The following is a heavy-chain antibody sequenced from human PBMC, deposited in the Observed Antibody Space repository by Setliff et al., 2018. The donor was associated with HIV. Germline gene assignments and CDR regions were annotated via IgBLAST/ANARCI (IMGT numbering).Heavy chain of an antibody. CDR1: GGSFSGYY. Sequence: SETLSLTCAVYGGSFSGYYWGWIRQPPGKGLEWIGTIYYSGSTYYNPSLKSRVTISVDTSKNQFSLKLSSVTAADTAVYYCAGFPLSSSWYFYWGQGTLVTVSS. CDR3: AGFPLSSSWYFY. V-gene: IGHV4-34*01. D-gene: IGHD6-13*01. CDR2: IYYSGST. J-gene: IGHJ4*02.